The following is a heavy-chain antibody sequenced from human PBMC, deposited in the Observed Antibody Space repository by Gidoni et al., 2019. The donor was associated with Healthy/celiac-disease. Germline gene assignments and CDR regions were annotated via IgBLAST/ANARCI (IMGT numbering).Heavy chain of an antibody. CDR2: IYYSGST. J-gene: IGHJ4*02. Sequence: QVQLQESGPGLVKPSATLSLTCTVSGGSISSYYWSWIRQPPGKGLEWIGYIYYSGSTNYNPSLKSRVTISVDTSKNQFSLKLSSVTAADTAVYYCARGGHEYSSGWYYFDYWGQGTLVTVSS. CDR3: ARGGHEYSSGWYYFDY. D-gene: IGHD6-19*01. CDR1: GGSISSYY. V-gene: IGHV4-59*01.